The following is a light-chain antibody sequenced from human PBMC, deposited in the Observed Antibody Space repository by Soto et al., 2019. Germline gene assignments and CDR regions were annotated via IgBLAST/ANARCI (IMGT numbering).Light chain of an antibody. CDR1: QSVSSSF. CDR2: GAS. J-gene: IGKJ4*01. Sequence: EIVLTQSPGTLSLSPGERATLSCRASQSVSSSFLAWYQQKPGQAPRLLIYGASSRATGIPDRFSGSGSGTAFTLIISRLEPEDFAVYYCQQYGSSPRTFGGGTKVEIK. V-gene: IGKV3-20*01. CDR3: QQYGSSPRT.